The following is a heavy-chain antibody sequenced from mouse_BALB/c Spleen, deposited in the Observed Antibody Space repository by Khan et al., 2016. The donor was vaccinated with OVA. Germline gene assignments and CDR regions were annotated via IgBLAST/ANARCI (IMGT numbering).Heavy chain of an antibody. CDR2: LAPGSSSS. Sequence: DLVKPGASVKLSCKASGYTFTSYWINWIKQRPGQGLEWIGRLAPGSSSSYYNEMFKGKATLTVDTSSSTAYIQLSSLSSEDSAVYFGARENYYGRSCYAMDYWGQGTSVTVSS. CDR1: GYTFTSYW. J-gene: IGHJ4*01. CDR3: ARENYYGRSCYAMDY. D-gene: IGHD1-1*01. V-gene: IGHV1S41*01.